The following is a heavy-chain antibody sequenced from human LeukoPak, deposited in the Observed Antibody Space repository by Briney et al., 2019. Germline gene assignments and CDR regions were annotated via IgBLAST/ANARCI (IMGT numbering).Heavy chain of an antibody. Sequence: PGRSLRLSCAASGFTFSSYAMHWVRQAPGKGLEYVSAISSNGGSTYYANSVKGRFTISRDNSKNTLYLQMGSLRAEDMAVYYCARDQLLCSSTSCYTAPDYWGQGTLVTVSS. CDR3: ARDQLLCSSTSCYTAPDY. D-gene: IGHD2-2*02. V-gene: IGHV3-64*01. CDR1: GFTFSSYA. CDR2: ISSNGGST. J-gene: IGHJ4*02.